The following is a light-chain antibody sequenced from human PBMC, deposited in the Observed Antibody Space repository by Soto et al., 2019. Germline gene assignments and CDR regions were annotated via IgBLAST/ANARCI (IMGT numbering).Light chain of an antibody. J-gene: IGKJ1*01. Sequence: EIVLTQSPGTLSLSPGERATLSCRASERLSSVYLAWYQQRPGQPPRLLIYGASNRATGIPDRFSGSGSGTDFTLTISSLQPEDFATYYCQQSSEATWTFGQGTKVDIK. V-gene: IGKV3-20*01. CDR3: QQSSEATWT. CDR2: GAS. CDR1: ERLSSVY.